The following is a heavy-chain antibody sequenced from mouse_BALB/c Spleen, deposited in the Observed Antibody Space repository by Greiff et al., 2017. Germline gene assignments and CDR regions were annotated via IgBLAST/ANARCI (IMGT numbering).Heavy chain of an antibody. J-gene: IGHJ4*01. CDR2: IRNKANGYTT. CDR1: GFTFTDYY. Sequence: DVHLVESGGGLVQPGGSLRLSCATSGFTFTDYYMSWVRQPPGKALEWLGFIRNKANGYTTEYSASVKGRFTISRDNSQSILYLQMNTLRAEDSATYYCARDNYAMDYWGQGTSVTVSS. CDR3: ARDNYAMDY. V-gene: IGHV7-3*02.